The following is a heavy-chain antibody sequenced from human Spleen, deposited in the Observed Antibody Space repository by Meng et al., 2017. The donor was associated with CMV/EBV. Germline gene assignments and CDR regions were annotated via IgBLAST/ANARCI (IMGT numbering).Heavy chain of an antibody. CDR2: INPTTGAT. CDR3: AMQGDILVDWGNYFNP. V-gene: IGHV1-2*02. J-gene: IGHJ5*02. D-gene: IGHD3/OR15-3a*01. CDR1: SCFADSP. Sequence: SCFADSPFHWVQPAPAQGLQWMGWINPTTGATEYAQKFQGRVMMTRDTSITTAYLEMSRLKSDDTAVYYCAMQGDILVDWGNYFNPWGQGALVTVSS.